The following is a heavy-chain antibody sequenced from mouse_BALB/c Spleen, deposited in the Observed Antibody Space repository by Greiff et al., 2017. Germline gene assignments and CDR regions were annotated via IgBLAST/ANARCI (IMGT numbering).Heavy chain of an antibody. V-gene: IGHV5-15*02. CDR3: ARAYYDYDYYAMDY. J-gene: IGHJ4*01. D-gene: IGHD2-4*01. Sequence: EVMLVESGGGLVQPGGSRKLSCAASGFTFSDYGMAWVRQAPGKGPEWVAFISNLAYSIYYADTVTGRFTISRVNAKNTLYLEMSSLRSEDTAMYYCARAYYDYDYYAMDYWGQGTSVTVSS. CDR1: GFTFSDYG. CDR2: ISNLAYSI.